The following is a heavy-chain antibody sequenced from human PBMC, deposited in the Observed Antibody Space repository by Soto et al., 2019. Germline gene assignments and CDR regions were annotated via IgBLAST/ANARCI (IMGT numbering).Heavy chain of an antibody. D-gene: IGHD1-26*01. Sequence: GGSLRLSCAASGFTFSTYSMNWVRQAPGKGLEWVSSISSSSSGIYYADSVKGRLTISRDNAKNSLYLQMNSLRAEDTAVYYCARVLGGSYYYFDYWGQGTLVTVSS. CDR1: GFTFSTYS. J-gene: IGHJ4*02. CDR2: ISSSSSGI. CDR3: ARVLGGSYYYFDY. V-gene: IGHV3-21*01.